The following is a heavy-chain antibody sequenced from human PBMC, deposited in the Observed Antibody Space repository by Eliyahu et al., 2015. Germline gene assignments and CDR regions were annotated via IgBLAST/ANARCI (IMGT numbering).Heavy chain of an antibody. Sequence: QVQLQESGPGLLKPSETLSLTCAVSGYSISSGYYWGWIRQPPGKELEWIATIYHTGSIYHNPSLKSRVTMSVDTSKNQFSLRLNSVTAADTAVYYCAFGDYATWYFDPWGRGTLVTVSS. V-gene: IGHV4-38-2*01. J-gene: IGHJ2*01. CDR2: IYHTGSI. CDR3: AFGDYATWYFDP. CDR1: GYSISSGYY. D-gene: IGHD3-10*01.